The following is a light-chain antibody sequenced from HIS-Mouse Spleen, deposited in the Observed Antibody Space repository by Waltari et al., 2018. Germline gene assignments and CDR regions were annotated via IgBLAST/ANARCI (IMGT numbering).Light chain of an antibody. J-gene: IGLJ1*01. CDR1: STDVGGYND. CDR2: DVS. CDR3: CSYAGSYTYV. V-gene: IGLV2-11*01. Sequence: QSALTQPRSVSGSPGQLVTISCTGTSTDVGGYNDFSWYQQHPGKAPKPMISDVSKRPSGVPDRFSGSKSGNTASLTISGLQAEDEADYYCCSYAGSYTYVFGTGTKVTVL.